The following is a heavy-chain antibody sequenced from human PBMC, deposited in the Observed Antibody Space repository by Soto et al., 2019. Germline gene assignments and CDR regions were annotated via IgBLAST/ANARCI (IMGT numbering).Heavy chain of an antibody. V-gene: IGHV4-39*01. D-gene: IGHD2-8*01. CDR2: IYYSGST. CDR1: GGSISSSSYY. CDR3: ARSSLMVYAPRGYNWFDP. Sequence: SETLSLTCTVSGGSISSSSYYWGWIRQPPGKGLEWIGSIYYSGSTYYNPSLKSRVTISVDTSKNQFSLKLSSVTAADTAVYYCARSSLMVYAPRGYNWFDPWGQGTLVTVSS. J-gene: IGHJ5*02.